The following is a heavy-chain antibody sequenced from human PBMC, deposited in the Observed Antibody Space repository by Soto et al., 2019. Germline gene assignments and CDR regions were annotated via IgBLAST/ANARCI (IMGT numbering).Heavy chain of an antibody. D-gene: IGHD6-13*01. CDR3: ARSSSSWYAHALFFDY. J-gene: IGHJ4*02. Sequence: LSLTCTVSGGSISSYYWSWIRQPPGKGLEWIGYIYYSGSTNYNPSLKSRVTISVDTSKNQFSLKLSSVTAADTAVYYCARSSSSWYAHALFFDYWGQGTLVTVSS. V-gene: IGHV4-59*01. CDR2: IYYSGST. CDR1: GGSISSYY.